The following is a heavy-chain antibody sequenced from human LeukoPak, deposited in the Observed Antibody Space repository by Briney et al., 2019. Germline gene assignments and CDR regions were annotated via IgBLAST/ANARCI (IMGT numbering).Heavy chain of an antibody. Sequence: GRSLRRSCAASGFTFSTYGMHWVRQAPGKGLEWVAVISYDGSNKFYADSVKGRFTISRDNSKNTLYLQMNSLRAEDTAVYYCAKDCGGTKWELGRDYFDYWGQGTLVTVSS. J-gene: IGHJ4*02. CDR1: GFTFSTYG. D-gene: IGHD1-26*01. V-gene: IGHV3-30*18. CDR2: ISYDGSNK. CDR3: AKDCGGTKWELGRDYFDY.